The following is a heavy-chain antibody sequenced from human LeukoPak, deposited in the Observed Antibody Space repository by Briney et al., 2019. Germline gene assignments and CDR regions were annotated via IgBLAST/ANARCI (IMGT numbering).Heavy chain of an antibody. CDR3: ARVPTLGLSSRY. CDR2: ISSSSSYI. Sequence: GGSLRLSCAASGFTFSSYSMNWVRQAPGKGLEWFASISSSSSYIYYAASVNGRFTISRDNALPSLYLQMHRLRAEDTAVYYCARVPTLGLSSRYWGQGTVVSVSS. CDR1: GFTFSSYS. J-gene: IGHJ4*02. V-gene: IGHV3-21*01. D-gene: IGHD5/OR15-5a*01.